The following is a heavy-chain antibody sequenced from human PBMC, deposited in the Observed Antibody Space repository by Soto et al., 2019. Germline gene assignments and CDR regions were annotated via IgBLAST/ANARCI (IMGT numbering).Heavy chain of an antibody. CDR1: GFTFSYYW. CDR3: ARWTMTTETTKIYDY. Sequence: PGGSLRLSCAASGFTFSYYWRSWVRQAPGKGLEWVANIKHDGSEKYYVDSVKGRFTISRDNARNSLYLQMNSLRAEDTAAYFWARWTMTTETTKIYDYWGQGTLVTV. J-gene: IGHJ4*02. CDR2: IKHDGSEK. V-gene: IGHV3-7*01. D-gene: IGHD4-17*01.